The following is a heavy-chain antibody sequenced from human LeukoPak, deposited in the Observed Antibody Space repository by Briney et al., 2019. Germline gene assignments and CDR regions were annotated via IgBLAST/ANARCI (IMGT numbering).Heavy chain of an antibody. V-gene: IGHV3-30*04. CDR1: GFTFNDYI. CDR2: ISYDGSSE. J-gene: IGHJ6*02. Sequence: GGSLRLSCAASGFTFNDYIIHWVRQAPGKGLEWVALISYDGSSEYYADSVKGRFTISRDNSKNTLYLQMNSPRVEDTAVYYCARKGGSRFLGRYKYYGLDVWGQGTTVTVS. CDR3: ARKGGSRFLGRYKYYGLDV. D-gene: IGHD3-3*01.